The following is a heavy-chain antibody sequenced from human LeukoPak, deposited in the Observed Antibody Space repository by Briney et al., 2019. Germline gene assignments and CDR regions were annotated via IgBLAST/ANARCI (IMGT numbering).Heavy chain of an antibody. J-gene: IGHJ4*02. D-gene: IGHD5-24*01. CDR3: ARGQFIDY. Sequence: SETLSLTCTVSGGSISSSNYYWGCIRQPPGKGLEWIGSIYYSGSTYYNPSLKSRVTISVDTSKNEFSLKLSSVTAADTAVYYCARGQFIDYWGQGTLVTVSS. CDR2: IYYSGST. CDR1: GGSISSSNYY. V-gene: IGHV4-39*01.